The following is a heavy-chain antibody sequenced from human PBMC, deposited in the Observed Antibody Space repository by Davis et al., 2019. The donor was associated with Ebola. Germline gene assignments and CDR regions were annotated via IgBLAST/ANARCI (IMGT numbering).Heavy chain of an antibody. V-gene: IGHV3-7*01. J-gene: IGHJ6*02. D-gene: IGHD6-6*01. CDR1: GFTFSSYW. Sequence: GESLKIFCAASGFTFSSYWMSWVRQAPGKGLEWVANIKQDGSEKYYVDSVKGRFTISRDNAKNSLYLQMNSLRAEDTAVYYCARSSIAARPGYYYGMDVWGQGTTVTVSS. CDR2: IKQDGSEK. CDR3: ARSSIAARPGYYYGMDV.